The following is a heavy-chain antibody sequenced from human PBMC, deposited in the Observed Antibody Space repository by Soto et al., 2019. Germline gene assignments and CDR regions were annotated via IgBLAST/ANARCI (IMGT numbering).Heavy chain of an antibody. CDR3: ARRYCSSTSCYIRPPDY. J-gene: IGHJ4*02. CDR2: IYPGDSDT. Sequence: GESLKISCKVSGYSFTSYWIGWVRQMPGKGLEWMGIIYPGDSDTRYSPSFQGQVTISADKSISTAYLQWSSLKASDTAMYYCARRYCSSTSCYIRPPDYWGQGTLVTVSS. V-gene: IGHV5-51*01. D-gene: IGHD2-2*02. CDR1: GYSFTSYW.